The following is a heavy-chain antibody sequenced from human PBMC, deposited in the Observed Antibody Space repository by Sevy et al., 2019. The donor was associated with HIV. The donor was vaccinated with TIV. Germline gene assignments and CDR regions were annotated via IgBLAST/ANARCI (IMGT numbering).Heavy chain of an antibody. CDR1: GYTFTSYA. CDR3: ARDYFGSGTFYNGNFFDY. CDR2: INAGNGNT. Sequence: ASVKVSCKASGYTFTSYAFHWVRQAPGQRLEWMGWINAGNGNTKYSEKFKGRVTITRDTSASTAYMELSSLRSEDTAVYYCARDYFGSGTFYNGNFFDYWGQGTLVTVSS. D-gene: IGHD3-10*01. V-gene: IGHV1-3*01. J-gene: IGHJ4*02.